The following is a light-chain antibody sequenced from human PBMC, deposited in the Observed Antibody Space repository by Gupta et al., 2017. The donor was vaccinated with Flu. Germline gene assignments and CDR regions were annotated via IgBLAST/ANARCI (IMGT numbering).Light chain of an antibody. J-gene: IGKJ2*03. CDR2: WAS. CDR1: QTILYSSNNKNY. CDR3: QQYYGSPYS. V-gene: IGKV4-1*01. Sequence: DIVMTQSPDSLAVSLGERATINCKSSQTILYSSNNKNYLAWYQQKPVQPPKLLIYWASTRESGVPDRFSGSGSGTDFTLTISSLQAEDVAVYYCQQYYGSPYSFGQGTKLEIK.